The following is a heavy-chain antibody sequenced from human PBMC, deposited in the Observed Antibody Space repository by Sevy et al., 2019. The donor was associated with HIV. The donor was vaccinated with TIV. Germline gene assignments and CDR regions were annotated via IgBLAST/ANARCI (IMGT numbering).Heavy chain of an antibody. CDR1: GFTFSTYA. V-gene: IGHV3-30-3*01. CDR3: ARHQTVDIVVVPGALDV. Sequence: GGSLRLSCAASGFTFSTYAMHWVRQAPGKGLEWVAVISFDGSNKYYADSVKGRFTISRDNSKNRLYLQLNSLRVEDTGVYYCARHQTVDIVVVPGALDVWGQGTTVTVSS. CDR2: ISFDGSNK. D-gene: IGHD2-2*01. J-gene: IGHJ6*02.